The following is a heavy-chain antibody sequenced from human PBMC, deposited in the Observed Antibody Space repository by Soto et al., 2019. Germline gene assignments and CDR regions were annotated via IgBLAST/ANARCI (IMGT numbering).Heavy chain of an antibody. CDR1: GFTFSSYA. Sequence: GGSLRLSCAASGFTFSSYAMSWVRQAPGKGLEWVSAISGSGGSTYYADSVKGRFTISRDNSKNTLYLQMNSLRAEDTAVYYCAKGKYYYDSSGYPIFDYWGQGTPVTVSS. J-gene: IGHJ4*02. D-gene: IGHD3-22*01. CDR2: ISGSGGST. V-gene: IGHV3-23*01. CDR3: AKGKYYYDSSGYPIFDY.